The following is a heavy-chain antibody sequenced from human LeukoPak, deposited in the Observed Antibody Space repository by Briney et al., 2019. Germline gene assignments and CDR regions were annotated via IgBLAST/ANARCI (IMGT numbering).Heavy chain of an antibody. CDR2: ISSSGSTI. D-gene: IGHD2-15*01. Sequence: QSGGSLRLSSAASGFTFSSYEMNWVRQAPGKGLEWVSYISSSGSTIYYADSVKGRFTISRDNAKNSLYLQMNSLRAEDTAVYYCARDPGIYCSGGSCYLHAFDIWGQGIMVTVSS. CDR1: GFTFSSYE. V-gene: IGHV3-48*03. CDR3: ARDPGIYCSGGSCYLHAFDI. J-gene: IGHJ3*02.